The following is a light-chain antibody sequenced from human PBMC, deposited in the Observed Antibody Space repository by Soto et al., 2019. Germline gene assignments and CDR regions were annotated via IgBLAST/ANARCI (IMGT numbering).Light chain of an antibody. V-gene: IGKV1-39*01. Sequence: DAQMTQSPSSLSASVGDRVTITCRTSHTISRSLNWYQQKPGKAPCLLIFSASSLQSGVPLRFSGGGSGTAFTFTSSDLQPEDSAVYFCQQSYNAPYTFGQGTKLEI. J-gene: IGKJ2*01. CDR3: QQSYNAPYT. CDR2: SAS. CDR1: HTISRS.